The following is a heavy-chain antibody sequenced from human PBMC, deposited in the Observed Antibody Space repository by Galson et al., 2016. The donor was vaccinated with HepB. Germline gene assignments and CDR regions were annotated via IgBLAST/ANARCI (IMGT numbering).Heavy chain of an antibody. Sequence: TLSLTCTVSGGSVTSGPYYWSWIRQPPGKGLEWVGYMYYSGSTNYNPSLKSRVTISIDTSKNQFSVKLRSVTAADTAVYFCARGTRPYSNYPPTLDYWGQEPWSPSPQ. D-gene: IGHD4-11*01. J-gene: IGHJ4*01. V-gene: IGHV4-61*01. CDR2: MYYSGST. CDR3: ARGTRPYSNYPPTLDY. CDR1: GGSVTSGPYY.